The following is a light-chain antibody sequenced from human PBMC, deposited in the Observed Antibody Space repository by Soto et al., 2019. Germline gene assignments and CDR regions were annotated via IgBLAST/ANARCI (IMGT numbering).Light chain of an antibody. V-gene: IGKV3-15*01. CDR1: QSVSSN. CDR3: QQYNNWLST. CDR2: GAS. J-gene: IGKJ4*02. Sequence: EIVMPQSPATLSVSPGERATLSCRASQSVSSNLAWYQQKPGQAPRLLIYGASTRATGIPARFSGSGSGTELTLTISSLQSEDFAVYYCQQYNNWLSTFGGGTKVEIK.